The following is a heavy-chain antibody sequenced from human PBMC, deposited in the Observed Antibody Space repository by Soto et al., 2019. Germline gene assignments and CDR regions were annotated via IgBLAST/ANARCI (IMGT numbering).Heavy chain of an antibody. CDR3: ARYNSYAIDY. J-gene: IGHJ4*02. D-gene: IGHD2-8*01. CDR1: GTSISSYY. Sequence: VQLQESGPGLVKPSETLSLTCTVSGTSISSYYWSWIRQPPGKGLEWIANIHYSGTTNYNPSLARRDTISVDTSKNQISLKMTSETAADRATYFCARYNSYAIDYWGRGALVTVSS. CDR2: IHYSGTT. V-gene: IGHV4-59*01.